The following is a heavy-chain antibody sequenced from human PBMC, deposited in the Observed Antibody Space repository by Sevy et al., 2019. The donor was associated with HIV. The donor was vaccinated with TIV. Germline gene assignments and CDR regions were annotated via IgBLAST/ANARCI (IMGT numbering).Heavy chain of an antibody. V-gene: IGHV1-2*02. Sequence: ASVKVSCKASGYTFTGYYIHWVRQAPGQGLEWMGWVNPNGGGSNYGQTFQGRVAMTSDTSISTAYMELSGLRSDDTAVFYCARSVYGSGTYLNDYWGQGTLVTVSS. CDR2: VNPNGGGS. J-gene: IGHJ4*02. CDR1: GYTFTGYY. CDR3: ARSVYGSGTYLNDY. D-gene: IGHD3-10*01.